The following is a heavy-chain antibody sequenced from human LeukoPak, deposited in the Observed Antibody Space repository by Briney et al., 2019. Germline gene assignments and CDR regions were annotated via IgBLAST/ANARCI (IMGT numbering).Heavy chain of an antibody. J-gene: IGHJ4*02. D-gene: IGHD4-23*01. V-gene: IGHV3-9*01. CDR1: GFTFDDYA. CDR3: AKDTQGMTGGFDY. CDR2: ISWNSGSI. Sequence: GRSLRLSCAASGFTFDDYAIHWVRQAPGEGLEWVSGISWNSGSIGYADSVKGRFTISRDNAKNSLYLQMNSLRTEDTALYYCAKDTQGMTGGFDYWGQGTLVTDSS.